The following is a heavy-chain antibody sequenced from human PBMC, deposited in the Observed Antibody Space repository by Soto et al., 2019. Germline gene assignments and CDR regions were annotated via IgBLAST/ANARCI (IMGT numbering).Heavy chain of an antibody. CDR3: ARDHLTYILTGYQYYFDY. V-gene: IGHV3-30-3*01. CDR2: ISYDGSNK. D-gene: IGHD3-9*01. Sequence: GGSLRLSCAASGFTFSSYAMHWVRQAPGKGLEWVAVISYDGSNKYYADSVKGRFTISRDNSKNTLYLQMNSLRAEDTAAYYCARDHLTYILTGYQYYFDYWGQGTLVTVSS. CDR1: GFTFSSYA. J-gene: IGHJ4*02.